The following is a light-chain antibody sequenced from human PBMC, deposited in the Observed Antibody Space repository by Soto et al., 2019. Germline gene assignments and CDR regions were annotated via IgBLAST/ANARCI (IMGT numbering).Light chain of an antibody. V-gene: IGKV3-15*01. CDR3: QQYNNWPPVT. J-gene: IGKJ5*01. Sequence: ETVMTQSPATLSVSPGERATLSCRASQSVSSNLAWYQQKPGQAPRLLIYGASTRATGIPDRFSGSGSGTEFTLTISSLQSEDFAVYYWQQYNNWPPVTFGQGTRLEIK. CDR2: GAS. CDR1: QSVSSN.